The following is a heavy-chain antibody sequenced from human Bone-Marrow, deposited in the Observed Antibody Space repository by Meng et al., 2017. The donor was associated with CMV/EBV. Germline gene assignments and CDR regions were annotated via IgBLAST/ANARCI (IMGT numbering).Heavy chain of an antibody. CDR3: ARDVGRDCSSTSCSFDY. D-gene: IGHD2-2*01. Sequence: SVKVSCKASGGTFSSYAISWVRQAPGQGLEWMGGIIPIFGTANYAQKFQGRVTITADKSTSTAYMELSSLRSEDTAVYYCARDVGRDCSSTSCSFDYWGQGTLVTVSS. CDR1: GGTFSSYA. J-gene: IGHJ4*02. CDR2: IIPIFGTA. V-gene: IGHV1-69*06.